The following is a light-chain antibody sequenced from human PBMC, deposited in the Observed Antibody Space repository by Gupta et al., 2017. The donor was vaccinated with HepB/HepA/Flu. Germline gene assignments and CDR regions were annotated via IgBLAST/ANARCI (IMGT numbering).Light chain of an antibody. J-gene: IGKJ2*04. CDR3: QQDGTSPLCS. Sequence: EVVLTQSPCTLSLSPGERATLSCRASPDVDSDYLAWYQHRPGQAPRLLIYAASTRASGIPDRFSGSGSETEFTLTINRLEPEDFAVYYCQQDGTSPLCSFGQGTKVEIK. CDR1: PDVDSDY. V-gene: IGKV3-20*01. CDR2: AAS.